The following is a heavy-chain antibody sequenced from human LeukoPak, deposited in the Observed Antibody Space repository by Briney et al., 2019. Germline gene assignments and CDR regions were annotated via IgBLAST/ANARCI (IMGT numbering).Heavy chain of an antibody. CDR1: GDSVSSKNGA. CDR2: TYYRSKWYN. J-gene: IGHJ4*02. V-gene: IGHV6-1*01. CDR3: ARDFGTTGWHTFDY. Sequence: SQTLSLTCVVSGDSVSSKNGAWNWIRQSPSRGLEWLGRTYYRSKWYNDYAESMEGRMTISQDTSKDQYSLHLNSVTPDDTAVYYCARDFGTTGWHTFDYWGQGTLVTVSS. D-gene: IGHD6-19*01.